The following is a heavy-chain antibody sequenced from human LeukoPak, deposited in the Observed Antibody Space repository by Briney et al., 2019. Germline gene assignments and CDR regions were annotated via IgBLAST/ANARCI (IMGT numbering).Heavy chain of an antibody. D-gene: IGHD3-22*01. CDR3: ARDGWYYDSSGFY. V-gene: IGHV3-7*01. Sequence: PGGSLRLSCAASGFTFTSYLMSWVRQAPGKGLGWVANIKQDGSEKYYVDSVEGRFTISRDNAKNSLYLQMNSLRAEDTAVYSCARDGWYYDSSGFYWGQGTLVTVSS. CDR1: GFTFTSYL. CDR2: IKQDGSEK. J-gene: IGHJ4*02.